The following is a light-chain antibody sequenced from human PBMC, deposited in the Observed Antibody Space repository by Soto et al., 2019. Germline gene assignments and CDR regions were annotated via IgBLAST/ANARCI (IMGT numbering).Light chain of an antibody. CDR2: WAS. Sequence: DIVMTQSPDSLTVSLGERATINCKSSQSVLYSSNNKNYLAWYQQKPGQPPKLLIYWASTRESGVPDRFSGSGSGTDFTLTISSLQAEDVAVYYCQQYYSTPLMFGQGPKVEIK. CDR1: QSVLYSSNNKNY. J-gene: IGKJ1*01. CDR3: QQYYSTPLM. V-gene: IGKV4-1*01.